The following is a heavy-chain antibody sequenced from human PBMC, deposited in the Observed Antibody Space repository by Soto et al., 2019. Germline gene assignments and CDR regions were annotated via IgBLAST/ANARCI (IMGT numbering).Heavy chain of an antibody. J-gene: IGHJ4*02. Sequence: TSETLSLTCAVYGGSFSGYYWSWIRQPPGKGLEWIGEINHSGGTNYNPSLKSRVTISVDTSKNQFSLKLSSVTAADTAVYYCARLRWEQPWVFDYWGQGTLVTVSS. V-gene: IGHV4-34*01. CDR3: ARLRWEQPWVFDY. D-gene: IGHD1-26*01. CDR2: INHSGGT. CDR1: GGSFSGYY.